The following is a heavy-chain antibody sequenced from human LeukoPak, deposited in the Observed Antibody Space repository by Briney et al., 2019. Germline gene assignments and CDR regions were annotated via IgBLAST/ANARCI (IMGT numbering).Heavy chain of an antibody. CDR2: IYYISNT. V-gene: IGHV4-61*08. CDR1: GASVGSAGYY. D-gene: IGHD1-26*01. Sequence: TETLSLTCTVSGASVGSAGYYWSWIRQPPGGGLEWIGYIYYISNTNYNPSLRSRVTMSVDPSKNQFSLKLNSVTAADTAVYYCARTQSQSGSYRYYFGYWGQGTLVTVSS. CDR3: ARTQSQSGSYRYYFGY. J-gene: IGHJ4*02.